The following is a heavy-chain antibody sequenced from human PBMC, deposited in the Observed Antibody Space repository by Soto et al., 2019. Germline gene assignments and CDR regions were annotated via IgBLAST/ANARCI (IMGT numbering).Heavy chain of an antibody. CDR1: GGSISSSDYY. J-gene: IGHJ5*02. CDR3: ARDLGGSNWFDP. Sequence: SETLSLTGTVSGGSISSSDYYWSWIRQPPGKGLEWIGYIYYSGSTYYSPSLKSRVTISVDTSKNQFSLKLSSVTAADTAVYYCARDLGGSNWFDPWGQGTLVTVSS. D-gene: IGHD3-16*01. V-gene: IGHV4-30-4*01. CDR2: IYYSGST.